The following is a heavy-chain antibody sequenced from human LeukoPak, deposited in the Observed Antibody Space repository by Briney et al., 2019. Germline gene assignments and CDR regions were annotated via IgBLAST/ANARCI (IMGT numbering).Heavy chain of an antibody. CDR1: GYTFTSYD. CDR3: ARLRPDYYDSSGYYYPANYYYYGMDV. Sequence: ASVKVSCKASGYTFTSYDINWVRQATGQGLEWMGWMNPNSGNTGYAQKFQGRVTMTRNTSISTAYTELSSLRSEDTAVYYCARLRPDYYDSSGYYYPANYYYYGMDVWGQGTTVTVSS. CDR2: MNPNSGNT. V-gene: IGHV1-8*01. D-gene: IGHD3-22*01. J-gene: IGHJ6*02.